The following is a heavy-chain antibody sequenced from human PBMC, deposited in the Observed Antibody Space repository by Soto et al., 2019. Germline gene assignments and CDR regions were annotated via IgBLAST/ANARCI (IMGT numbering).Heavy chain of an antibody. V-gene: IGHV3-53*01. J-gene: IGHJ4*02. Sequence: PGGSLRLSSAPSGFTVSSNYMSWVRQAPGKGLEWVSVIYSGGSTYYADSVKGRFTISRDNSKNTLYLQMNSLRAEDTAVYYCARGGSVAVTPLDYWGQGTLVTVSS. CDR1: GFTVSSNY. D-gene: IGHD6-19*01. CDR3: ARGGSVAVTPLDY. CDR2: IYSGGST.